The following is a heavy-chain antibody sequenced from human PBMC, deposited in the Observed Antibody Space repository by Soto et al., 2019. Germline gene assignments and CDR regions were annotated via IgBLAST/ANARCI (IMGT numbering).Heavy chain of an antibody. V-gene: IGHV1-69*13. CDR1: GGTFSSYA. D-gene: IGHD4-4*01. CDR2: IIPIFGTA. CDR3: ARAGTVTTFGLNWFDP. J-gene: IGHJ5*02. Sequence: GASVKVSCKASGGTFSSYAISWVRQAPGQGLEWMGGIIPIFGTANYAQKFQGRVTITADESTSTAYMELSSLRSEDTAVYYCARAGTVTTFGLNWFDPWGQGTLVTVSS.